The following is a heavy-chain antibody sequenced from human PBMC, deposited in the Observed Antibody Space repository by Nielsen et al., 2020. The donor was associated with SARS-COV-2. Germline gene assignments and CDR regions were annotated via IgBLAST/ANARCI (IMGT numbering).Heavy chain of an antibody. J-gene: IGHJ4*02. CDR2: IYPGDSDT. CDR1: GYSFTSYW. V-gene: IGHV5-51*01. CDR3: ARLLQYYFDY. D-gene: IGHD4-11*01. Sequence: KVSCKGSGYSFTSYWIGWVRQMPGKGLEWMGIIYPGDSDTRYSPSFQGQVTISADKSISTAYLQWSSLKAPDTAMYYCARLLQYYFDYWGQGTLVTVSS.